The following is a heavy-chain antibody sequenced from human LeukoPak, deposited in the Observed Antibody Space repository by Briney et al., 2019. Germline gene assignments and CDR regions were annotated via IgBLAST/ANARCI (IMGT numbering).Heavy chain of an antibody. J-gene: IGHJ4*02. V-gene: IGHV3-23*01. CDR3: AKAGVAGTSRYFDC. D-gene: IGHD6-19*01. CDR2: ISGSGTNT. CDR1: GFTFSSYA. Sequence: GGSLRLSCAASGFTFSSYAMSWVRQSPGKGLEWASTISGSGTNTYYADSVKGRFTISRDNSKNTLYLQMNSLRAEDTAVYFCAKAGVAGTSRYFDCWGQGTLVTVSS.